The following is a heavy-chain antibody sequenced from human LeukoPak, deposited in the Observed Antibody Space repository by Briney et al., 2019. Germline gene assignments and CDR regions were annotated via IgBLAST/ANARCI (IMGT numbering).Heavy chain of an antibody. J-gene: IGHJ4*02. CDR3: AAGPGGLSSWYYFDY. V-gene: IGHV1-58*02. Sequence: GTSVKVSCKASGFTFTSSAMQRVRQARGQRLEWIGWIVVGSGNTNYAQKFQERVTITRDMSTSTAYMELSSLRSEDTAVYYCAAGPGGLSSWYYFDYWGQGTLVTVSS. D-gene: IGHD6-13*01. CDR1: GFTFTSSA. CDR2: IVVGSGNT.